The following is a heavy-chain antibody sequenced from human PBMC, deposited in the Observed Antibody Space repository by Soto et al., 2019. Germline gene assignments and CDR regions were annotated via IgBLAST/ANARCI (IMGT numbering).Heavy chain of an antibody. Sequence: EVQLLDSGGGLLRPGGPLGLPWPAFGSPFSGFALPWVRRVPGKGLDGVPAFSGGGDATFYADPVKGRFTISRDNSKNTLYLQMNTLRAEDTAVYYCARKVSGSTGRPDLWYFDLWGRGTLVTVSS. D-gene: IGHD3-10*01. J-gene: IGHJ2*01. CDR2: FSGGGDAT. CDR3: ARKVSGSTGRPDLWYFDL. CDR1: GSPFSGFA. V-gene: IGHV3-23*01.